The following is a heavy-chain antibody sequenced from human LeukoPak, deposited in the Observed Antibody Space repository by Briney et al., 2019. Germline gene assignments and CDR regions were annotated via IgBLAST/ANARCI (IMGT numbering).Heavy chain of an antibody. V-gene: IGHV1-69*04. CDR3: ARLTVVAAGEGDYGVDV. CDR2: IIPILGIA. J-gene: IGHJ6*02. Sequence: GASVKVSCKASGYTFTSYAISWVRQAPGQGLEWMGRIIPILGIANYAQKFQGRVTITADKSTSTAYMELSSLRSEDTAVYYCARLTVVAAGEGDYGVDVWGQGTTVTVSS. D-gene: IGHD2-15*01. CDR1: GYTFTSYA.